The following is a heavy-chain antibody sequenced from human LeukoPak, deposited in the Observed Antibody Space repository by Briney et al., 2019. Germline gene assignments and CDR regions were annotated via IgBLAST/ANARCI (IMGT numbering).Heavy chain of an antibody. V-gene: IGHV1-8*01. CDR3: ARGREGGTTMIVVVYDY. Sequence: ASVRDSCKASGYTFTSYDINWVRQATGRGLEWMGWMNPNSGNTGYAQKFQGRVTMTRNTSISTAYMELSSLRSEDTAVYYCARGREGGTTMIVVVYDYWGQGTLVTVSS. CDR2: MNPNSGNT. J-gene: IGHJ4*02. D-gene: IGHD3-22*01. CDR1: GYTFTSYD.